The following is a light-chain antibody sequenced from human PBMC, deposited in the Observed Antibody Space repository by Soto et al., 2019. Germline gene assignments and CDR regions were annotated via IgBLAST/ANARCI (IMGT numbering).Light chain of an antibody. V-gene: IGKV1-39*01. J-gene: IGKJ1*01. CDR2: AAS. CDR1: ETINNY. CDR3: QQSYTTPWT. Sequence: DIRMNQSPSSLSVSVGDGVTITCRASETINNYLNWYQQKPGRAPKLLIHAASTLQSGVPSRFSGSGSGTDFTLTISSLQPEDFATYSCQQSYTTPWTFGLGTRVEI.